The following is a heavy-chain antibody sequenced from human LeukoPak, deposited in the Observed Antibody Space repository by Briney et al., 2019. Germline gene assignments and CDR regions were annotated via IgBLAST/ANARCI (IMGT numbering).Heavy chain of an antibody. CDR3: ARSVVAAAFDS. D-gene: IGHD2-2*01. J-gene: IGHJ4*02. CDR2: ISSSSSYI. CDR1: GFTFSSYS. V-gene: IGHV3-21*01. Sequence: GGSLRLSCAASGFTFSSYSMIWVRQAPGKGLEWVSYISSSSSYIYYADSVKGRFTISRDNAKNSLYLQMNSLRAEDTAVYYCARSVVAAAFDSWGQGTLVTVSS.